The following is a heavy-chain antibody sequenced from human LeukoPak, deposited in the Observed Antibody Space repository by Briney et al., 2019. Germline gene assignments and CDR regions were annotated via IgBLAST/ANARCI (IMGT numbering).Heavy chain of an antibody. J-gene: IGHJ6*02. Sequence: GGSLRLSCAASGFTFSSYAMSWVRQAPGKGLEWVSAISGSGGSTYYADSVKGRFTISRDNSKNTLYLQMNSLRAEDTAVYYCATSMRRGVQYGMDVWGQGTTVTVSS. CDR3: ATSMRRGVQYGMDV. D-gene: IGHD2/OR15-2a*01. V-gene: IGHV3-23*01. CDR1: GFTFSSYA. CDR2: ISGSGGST.